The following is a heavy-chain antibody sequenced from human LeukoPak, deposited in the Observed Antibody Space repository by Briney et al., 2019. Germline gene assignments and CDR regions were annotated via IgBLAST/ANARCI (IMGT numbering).Heavy chain of an antibody. D-gene: IGHD6-13*01. V-gene: IGHV3-53*04. CDR1: GFTVSNNY. Sequence: GGSLRLSCAASGFTVSNNYMSWVRQAPGKWLEWVSIIYSGGSTYYADSVKGRFTISRNNSKNTLYLQMDSPRTDDTAFYYCARGLQQQLGWFDPWGQGTLVTVSS. J-gene: IGHJ5*02. CDR3: ARGLQQQLGWFDP. CDR2: IYSGGST.